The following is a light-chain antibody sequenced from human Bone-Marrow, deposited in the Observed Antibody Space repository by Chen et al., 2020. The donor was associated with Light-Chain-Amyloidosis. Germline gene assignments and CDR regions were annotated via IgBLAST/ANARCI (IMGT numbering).Light chain of an antibody. J-gene: IGKJ4*01. Sequence: EIVLTQSPATLSLSPGERATLSCRASQSVSTYVACYQQKPGQAPRLLIYDASNRATGIPARFSGSGSGTDFTLTISRLEPEDFAVYHCPQRSNRPLTFGGGTKVEIK. CDR3: PQRSNRPLT. CDR1: QSVSTY. CDR2: DAS. V-gene: IGKV3-11*01.